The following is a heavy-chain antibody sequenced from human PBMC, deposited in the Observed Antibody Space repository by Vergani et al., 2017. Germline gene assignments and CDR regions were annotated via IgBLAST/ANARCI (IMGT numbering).Heavy chain of an antibody. CDR1: GFTFSSYE. J-gene: IGHJ4*02. CDR2: ISSSGSTI. D-gene: IGHD6-6*01. Sequence: EVQLVESGGGLVQPGGSLRLSCAASGFTFSSYEMNWVRQAPGKGLEWVSYISSSGSTIYYADSVKGRFTISRDNAKNSLYLQMNSLRAEDTAVYYCARGAPWSSSFSADYWGQGTLVTVSS. CDR3: ARGAPWSSSFSADY. V-gene: IGHV3-48*03.